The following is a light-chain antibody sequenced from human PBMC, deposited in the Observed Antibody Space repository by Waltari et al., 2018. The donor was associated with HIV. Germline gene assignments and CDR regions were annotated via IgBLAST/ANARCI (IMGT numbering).Light chain of an antibody. CDR3: QAWGNSTAL. V-gene: IGLV3-1*01. J-gene: IGLJ2*01. Sequence: FELSQPPSLSVSPGQPASITCPGDTLEEKYVCWFQQSPGQSPVEVINQDEKRPAGVPERFSGSNSGNTATLTISGTQTVDEAEYYCQAWGNSTALFGGGTKLTVL. CDR1: TLEEKY. CDR2: QDE.